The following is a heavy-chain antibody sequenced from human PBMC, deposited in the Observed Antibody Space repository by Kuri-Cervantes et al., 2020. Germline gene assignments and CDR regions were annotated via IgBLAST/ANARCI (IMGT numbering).Heavy chain of an antibody. J-gene: IGHJ3*02. V-gene: IGHV3-21*04. CDR1: GFTVSSNY. CDR3: ARGPNCSGGRCYSGRAFDI. CDR2: ISSSSSYI. D-gene: IGHD2-15*01. Sequence: ETLSLTCAASGFTVSSNYMSWVRQAPGKGLEWVSSISSSSSYIYYADSVKGRFTISRDNAKNSLYLQMNSLKTEDTAVYYCARGPNCSGGRCYSGRAFDIWGQGTMVTVSS.